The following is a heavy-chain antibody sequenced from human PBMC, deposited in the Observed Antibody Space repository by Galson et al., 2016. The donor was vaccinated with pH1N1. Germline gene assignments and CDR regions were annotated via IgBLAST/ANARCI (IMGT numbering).Heavy chain of an antibody. CDR1: GYSLTNYW. CDR2: IYLSDSHT. D-gene: IGHD3-9*01. V-gene: IGHV5-51*01. Sequence: QSGAEVKKPGESLRISCEGFGYSLTNYWIVWVRQMPGKGLEWMGIIYLSDSHTTYSPSFQGQVTISADKSISPAYLERSGLKASDTATYYCAVTRPQFRYFDWQKPHSFDYWGQGTLVTVSS. CDR3: AVTRPQFRYFDWQKPHSFDY. J-gene: IGHJ4*02.